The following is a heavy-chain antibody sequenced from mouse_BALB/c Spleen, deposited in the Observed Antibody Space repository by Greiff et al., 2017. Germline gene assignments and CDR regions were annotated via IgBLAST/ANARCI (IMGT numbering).Heavy chain of an antibody. V-gene: IGHV1S22*01. Sequence: LQQPGSELVRPGASVKLSCKASGYTFTSYWMHWVKQRPGQGLEWIGNIYPGSGSTNYDEKFKSKATLTVDTSSSTAYMQLSSLTSEDSAVYYCTRATVVARKWYFDVWGAGTTVTVSS. CDR1: GYTFTSYW. CDR3: TRATVVARKWYFDV. D-gene: IGHD1-1*01. CDR2: IYPGSGST. J-gene: IGHJ1*01.